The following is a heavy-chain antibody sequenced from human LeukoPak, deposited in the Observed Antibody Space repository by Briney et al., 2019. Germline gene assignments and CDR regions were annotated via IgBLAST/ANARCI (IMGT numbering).Heavy chain of an antibody. CDR1: GGSISTYY. J-gene: IGHJ4*02. CDR3: ASLDTTVTFFDY. D-gene: IGHD4-17*01. Sequence: PSETLSLTCTVSGGSISTYYWSWIRQPAGKGLEWIGRIYSSGSTDYNPSLKSRVTMSVDTSKNQFSLKLTSVTAADRAVYYCASLDTTVTFFDYWGQGTLVTVSS. V-gene: IGHV4-4*07. CDR2: IYSSGST.